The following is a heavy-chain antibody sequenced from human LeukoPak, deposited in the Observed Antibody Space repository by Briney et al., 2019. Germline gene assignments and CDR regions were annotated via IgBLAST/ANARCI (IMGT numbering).Heavy chain of an antibody. CDR2: INPNSGGT. CDR1: GYTFTGYY. CDR3: ARAFYGGLLLKNLLDY. J-gene: IGHJ4*02. Sequence: ASVKVSCKASGYTFTGYYMHWVRQAPGQGLEWMGWINPNSGGTNYAQKFQGRVTMTRDTSISTAYMELSRLRSDDTAVYYCARAFYGGLLLKNLLDYWGQGTLVTVSS. V-gene: IGHV1-2*02. D-gene: IGHD4-23*01.